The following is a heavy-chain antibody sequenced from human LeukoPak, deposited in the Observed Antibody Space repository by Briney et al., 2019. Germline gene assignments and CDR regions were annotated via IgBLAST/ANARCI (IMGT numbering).Heavy chain of an antibody. D-gene: IGHD3-22*01. V-gene: IGHV4-39*07. J-gene: IGHJ4*02. Sequence: SETLSLTCTVSGGSISSSSYYWGWIRQPPGKGLEWIGSIYYSVSTYYNPSLKSRVTISVDTSKNQFSLKLSSVTAADTAVYYCARGPYYYDSSGCFDYWGQGTLVTVSS. CDR3: ARGPYYYDSSGCFDY. CDR1: GGSISSSSYY. CDR2: IYYSVST.